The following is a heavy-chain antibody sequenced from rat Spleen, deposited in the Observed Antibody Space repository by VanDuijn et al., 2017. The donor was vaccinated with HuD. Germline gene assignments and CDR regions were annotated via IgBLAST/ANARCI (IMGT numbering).Heavy chain of an antibody. Sequence: EVQLVESDGGLVQPGRSLKLSCAASGFTLSDHYMAWVRQAPTKGLEWVATISFDGTTTFYRDSVKGRFTISRDNAKSTLYLQMDSLRSEDTATYYCGRLLDYWGQGVMVTVSS. CDR2: ISFDGTTT. J-gene: IGHJ2*01. CDR3: GRLLDY. V-gene: IGHV5-29*01. CDR1: GFTLSDHY.